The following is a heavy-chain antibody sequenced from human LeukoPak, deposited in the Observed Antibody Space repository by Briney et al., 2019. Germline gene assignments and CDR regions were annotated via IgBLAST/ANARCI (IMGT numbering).Heavy chain of an antibody. Sequence: GASVKVSCKASGYTLNTYGVSWVRQAPGQGLEWMGWISGYNDKKEFAQKFQGRGTMTTDASTNTAYMELRSLTYDDTAVYYCARDRDSIAVAGSPRYCDYWGQGSLVTVSS. V-gene: IGHV1-18*01. CDR1: GYTLNTYG. CDR2: ISGYNDKK. J-gene: IGHJ4*02. CDR3: ARDRDSIAVAGSPRYCDY. D-gene: IGHD6-19*01.